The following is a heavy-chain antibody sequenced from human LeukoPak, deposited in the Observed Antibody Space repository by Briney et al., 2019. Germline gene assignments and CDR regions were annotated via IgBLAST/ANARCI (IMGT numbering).Heavy chain of an antibody. D-gene: IGHD5-24*01. Sequence: SVKVSCKASGGTFSSYAISWVRQAPGQGLEWMGGIIPIFGTANYAQKFQGRVTITADKSTSTAYMELSSLRSEDTAVYYCASPFRDGYNGGAFDIWGQGTMVTVSS. V-gene: IGHV1-69*06. CDR3: ASPFRDGYNGGAFDI. CDR1: GGTFSSYA. J-gene: IGHJ3*02. CDR2: IIPIFGTA.